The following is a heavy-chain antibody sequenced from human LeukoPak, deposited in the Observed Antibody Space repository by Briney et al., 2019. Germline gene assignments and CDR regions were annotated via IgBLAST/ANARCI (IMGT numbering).Heavy chain of an antibody. CDR2: INPNSGGT. CDR1: GYTFTGYY. D-gene: IGHD2-2*02. J-gene: IGHJ6*02. CDR3: ASIVVVPAAIPGIYYYHGMDV. V-gene: IGHV1-2*02. Sequence: ASVKVSCKASGYTFTGYYMHWVRQAPGQGLEWMGWINPNSGGTNYAQKFQGRVTMTRDTSISTAYMELSSLRSEDTAVYYCASIVVVPAAIPGIYYYHGMDVWGQGTTVTVSS.